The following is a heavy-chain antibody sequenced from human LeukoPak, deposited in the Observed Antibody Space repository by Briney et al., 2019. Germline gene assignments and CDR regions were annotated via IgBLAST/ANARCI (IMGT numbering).Heavy chain of an antibody. CDR1: GGSISSSSYY. V-gene: IGHV4-39*01. CDR2: IYYSGST. D-gene: IGHD2-2*01. Sequence: SETLSLTCTVSGGSISSSSYYWGWIRRPPGKGLEWIGSIYYSGSTYYNPSLKSRVTISVDTSKNQFSLKLSSVTAADTAVYYCALGYCSSTSCNLDNWFDPWGQGTLVTVSS. J-gene: IGHJ5*02. CDR3: ALGYCSSTSCNLDNWFDP.